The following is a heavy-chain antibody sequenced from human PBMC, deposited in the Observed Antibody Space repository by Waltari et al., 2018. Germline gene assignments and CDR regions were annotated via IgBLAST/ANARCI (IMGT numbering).Heavy chain of an antibody. CDR3: AREEKLELGPAPGSGLDP. Sequence: QVQLQESGPGLVKPSETLSLTCAVSGYSISSGYYWGWIRQPPGKGLEWIGRIYHSGSTDNNPSLKSRVTIAVDTSKNQFSLKLSSVTAADTAVDYCAREEKLELGPAPGSGLDPWGQGTLVTVSS. V-gene: IGHV4-38-2*02. D-gene: IGHD1-7*01. J-gene: IGHJ5*02. CDR2: IYHSGST. CDR1: GYSISSGYY.